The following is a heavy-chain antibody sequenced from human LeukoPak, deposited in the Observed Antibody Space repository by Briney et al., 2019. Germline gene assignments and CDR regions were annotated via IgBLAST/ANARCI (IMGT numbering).Heavy chain of an antibody. V-gene: IGHV4-59*01. Sequence: TSETLSLTCTVSGGSISSYYWSWIRQPPGKGLEWIGYIYYSGSTNYNPSLKSRVTISVDTSKNQFSLKLSSVTAADTAVYYCAGAVEMATTFDYWGQGTLVTVSS. CDR3: AGAVEMATTFDY. D-gene: IGHD5-24*01. J-gene: IGHJ4*02. CDR2: IYYSGST. CDR1: GGSISSYY.